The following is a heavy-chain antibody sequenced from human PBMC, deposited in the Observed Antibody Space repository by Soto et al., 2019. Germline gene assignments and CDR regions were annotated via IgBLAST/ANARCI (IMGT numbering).Heavy chain of an antibody. V-gene: IGHV3-13*01. CDR3: ARGTSSSWYKPSYYFDY. J-gene: IGHJ4*02. CDR2: IGTAGDT. D-gene: IGHD6-13*01. CDR1: GFTFSSYD. Sequence: GVSLRLSCAASGFTFSSYDMHWVRQATGKGLEWVSAIGTAGDTYYPGSVKGRFTISRENAKNSLYLQMNSLRAGDTAVYYCARGTSSSWYKPSYYFDYWGQGTLVTVSS.